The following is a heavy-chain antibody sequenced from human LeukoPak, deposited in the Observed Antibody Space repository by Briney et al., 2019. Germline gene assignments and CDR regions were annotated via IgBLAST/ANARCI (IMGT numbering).Heavy chain of an antibody. J-gene: IGHJ4*02. V-gene: IGHV3-15*01. CDR3: TTGYVDTAMVDFDY. CDR1: GFTFSNAW. D-gene: IGHD5-18*01. Sequence: GGSLRLSCAASGFTFSNAWMSWVRQAPGKGLEWVGRIKSKTDGGTTDYAAPVKGRFTISRDDSKNTLYLQMNSLKTEDTAVYYCTTGYVDTAMVDFDYWGQGTLVTVSS. CDR2: IKSKTDGGTT.